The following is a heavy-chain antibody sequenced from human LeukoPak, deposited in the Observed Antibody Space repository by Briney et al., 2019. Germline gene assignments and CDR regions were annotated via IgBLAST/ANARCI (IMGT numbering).Heavy chain of an antibody. V-gene: IGHV3-33*06. J-gene: IGHJ4*02. CDR3: AKVPYCSGGSCSGNYFDY. Sequence: GRSLRLSCAASGFTFSSYGMHWVRQAPGKGLEWVAVIWYDGSNKYYADSVKGRFTISRDNSKNTLYLQMNSLRAEDTAVYYCAKVPYCSGGSCSGNYFDYWGQGTLVTVSS. CDR2: IWYDGSNK. D-gene: IGHD2-15*01. CDR1: GFTFSSYG.